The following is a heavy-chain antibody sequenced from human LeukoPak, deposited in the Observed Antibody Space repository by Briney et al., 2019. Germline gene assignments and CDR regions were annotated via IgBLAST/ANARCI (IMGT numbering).Heavy chain of an antibody. CDR1: GFTFSSYA. CDR3: ARAGIRNCSGGSCYRNPNWFDP. CDR2: ISYDGSNK. Sequence: GGSLRLSCAASGFTFSSYAMHWVRQAPGKGLEWVAVISYDGSNKYYADSVKGRFTISRDNSKNTLYLQMNSLRAEDTAVYYCARAGIRNCSGGSCYRNPNWFDPWGQGTLVTVSS. D-gene: IGHD2-15*01. J-gene: IGHJ5*02. V-gene: IGHV3-30-3*01.